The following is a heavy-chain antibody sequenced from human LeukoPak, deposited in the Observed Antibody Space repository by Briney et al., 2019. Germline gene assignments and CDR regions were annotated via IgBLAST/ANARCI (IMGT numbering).Heavy chain of an antibody. Sequence: ASVKVSCKVSGYTLTELSMRWVRQAPGNGLEWMGGFDPEDGETIYAQKFQGRVTMTEDTSTDTAYMELSSLRSEDTAVYYCATLNWKDRGFDYWGQGTLVTVSS. V-gene: IGHV1-24*01. D-gene: IGHD1-1*01. J-gene: IGHJ4*02. CDR3: ATLNWKDRGFDY. CDR2: FDPEDGET. CDR1: GYTLTELS.